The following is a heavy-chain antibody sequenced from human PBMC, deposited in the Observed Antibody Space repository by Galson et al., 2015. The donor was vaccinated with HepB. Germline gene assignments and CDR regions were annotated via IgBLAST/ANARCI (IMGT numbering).Heavy chain of an antibody. CDR1: GYTFTSYG. Sequence: SVKVSCKASGYTFTSYGISWVRQAPGQGLEWMGWISAYNGNTNYAQKLQGRVTMTTDTSTSTAYMELRSLRSDNTAVYYCARDLIRWGPRHFDYWGQGTLVTVSS. CDR3: ARDLIRWGPRHFDY. D-gene: IGHD1-26*01. CDR2: ISAYNGNT. J-gene: IGHJ4*02. V-gene: IGHV1-18*04.